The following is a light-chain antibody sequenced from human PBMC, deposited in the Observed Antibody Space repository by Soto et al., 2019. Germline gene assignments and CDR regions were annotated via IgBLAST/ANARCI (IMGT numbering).Light chain of an antibody. CDR3: QQYGSSPLT. CDR2: GAS. CDR1: QSVSSSY. J-gene: IGKJ1*01. Sequence: EIVLTQSPGTLSLSPGERATLSCRASQSVSSSYLARYQQKPGQAPRLLIYGASSRATGIPDRFSGSGSGTDFLLTISRLEPEDFAVYYCQQYGSSPLTFGQGTKVEIK. V-gene: IGKV3-20*01.